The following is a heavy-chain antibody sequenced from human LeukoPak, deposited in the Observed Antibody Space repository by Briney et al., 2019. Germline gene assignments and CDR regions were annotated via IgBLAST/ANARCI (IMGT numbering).Heavy chain of an antibody. J-gene: IGHJ4*02. Sequence: GGSLRLSCAASGFTFSNYAMSWVRQALGKGLEWVSAISGDAGRTYYADSVKGRFTISRDNSKNTLYVQVNSLGTEDTAAYYCAKGRYYDSSGSFYFDYWGQGTLVTVSS. D-gene: IGHD3-22*01. V-gene: IGHV3-23*01. CDR2: ISGDAGRT. CDR3: AKGRYYDSSGSFYFDY. CDR1: GFTFSNYA.